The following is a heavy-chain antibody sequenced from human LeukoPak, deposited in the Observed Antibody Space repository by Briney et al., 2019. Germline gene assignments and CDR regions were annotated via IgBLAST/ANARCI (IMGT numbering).Heavy chain of an antibody. J-gene: IGHJ4*02. CDR3: ARATLEYSSSWYFDY. CDR1: GFTVSSNY. V-gene: IGHV3-53*01. Sequence: GGSLRLSCAASGFTVSSNYMSWVRQAPGKGLEWVSVIYSGGSTYYADSVKGRFTISRDNSKNTLYLQMNSLRAEDTAVYYCARATLEYSSSWYFDYWGQGTLVTVSS. CDR2: IYSGGST. D-gene: IGHD6-13*01.